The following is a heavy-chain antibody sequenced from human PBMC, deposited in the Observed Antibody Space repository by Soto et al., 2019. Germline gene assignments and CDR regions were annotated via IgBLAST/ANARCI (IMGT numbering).Heavy chain of an antibody. CDR2: INPRGGST. CDR3: ARGLIYDSSGYYFDY. J-gene: IGHJ4*02. Sequence: QVQLVQSGAEVKKPGASVKVSCKASGYTFTSYYMHWVRQAPGQGLEWMGIINPRGGSTRNAQKFQGRVTMTRDTSTITVYMELSSLRSEDTAVYYCARGLIYDSSGYYFDYWGQGTLVTVSS. D-gene: IGHD3-22*01. V-gene: IGHV1-46*01. CDR1: GYTFTSYY.